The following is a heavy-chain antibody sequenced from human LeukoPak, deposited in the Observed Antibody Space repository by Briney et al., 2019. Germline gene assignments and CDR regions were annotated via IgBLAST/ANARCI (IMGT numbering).Heavy chain of an antibody. CDR3: AAARGVGCQKDSSGYYCFDY. CDR2: IVVGSGNT. Sequence: VTSVKVSCKASGFTFTSSAVQWVRQARGQRLEWIGWIVVGSGNTNYAQKFQERVTITRDMSTSTAYMELSSLRSEDTAVYYCAAARGVGCQKDSSGYYCFDYWGQGTLVTVSS. J-gene: IGHJ4*02. D-gene: IGHD3-22*01. CDR1: GFTFTSSA. V-gene: IGHV1-58*01.